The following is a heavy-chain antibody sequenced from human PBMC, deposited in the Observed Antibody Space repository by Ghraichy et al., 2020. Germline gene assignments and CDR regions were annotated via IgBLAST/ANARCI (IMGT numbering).Heavy chain of an antibody. CDR1: GFTFSSYW. Sequence: GGSLKLSCAASGFTFSSYWMHWVRQAPGKGLVWVSRINSDGSSTSYADSVKGRFTISRDNAKNTLYLQMNSLRAEDTAVYYCAREDGYYDFWSGNYGMDVLGQGTTVTVSS. V-gene: IGHV3-74*01. J-gene: IGHJ6*02. D-gene: IGHD3-3*01. CDR3: AREDGYYDFWSGNYGMDV. CDR2: INSDGSST.